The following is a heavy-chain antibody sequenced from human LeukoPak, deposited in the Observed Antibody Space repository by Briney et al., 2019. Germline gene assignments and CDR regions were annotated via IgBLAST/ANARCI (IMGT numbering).Heavy chain of an antibody. Sequence: PSETLSLTCTVSGGSISSSSYYWGWIRQPPGKGLEWIGSIYYSGSTYYNPFLKSRVTISVDTSKNQFSLKLSSVTAADTAVYYCARFVFWRYDFWSGHDWGQGTLVTVSS. V-gene: IGHV4-39*01. J-gene: IGHJ4*02. CDR3: ARFVFWRYDFWSGHD. CDR2: IYYSGST. CDR1: GGSISSSSYY. D-gene: IGHD3-3*01.